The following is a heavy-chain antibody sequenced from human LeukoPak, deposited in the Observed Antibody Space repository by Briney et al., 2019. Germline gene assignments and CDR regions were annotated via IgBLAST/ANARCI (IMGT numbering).Heavy chain of an antibody. D-gene: IGHD3-16*01. Sequence: PGGSLRLSCAASGFTFSSYEMNWVRQAPGKGLEWVSYISSSTSTIYYADSVKGRFTISRDNSKNTLYLQMNSLRAEDTAVYYCARDPDYGDYGYTMDVWGKGTTVTVSS. V-gene: IGHV3-48*01. CDR3: ARDPDYGDYGYTMDV. CDR1: GFTFSSYE. J-gene: IGHJ6*03. CDR2: ISSSTSTI.